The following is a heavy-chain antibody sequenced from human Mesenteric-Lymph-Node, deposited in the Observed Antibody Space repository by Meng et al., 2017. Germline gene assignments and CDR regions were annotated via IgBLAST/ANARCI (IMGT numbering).Heavy chain of an antibody. D-gene: IGHD4-17*01. CDR3: ARARDPDYGDYEVYFQH. V-gene: IGHV3-7*03. Sequence: GESLKISCAASGLTFSSYWMYWVRQAPGKGLERVASINQDGSEKYYADSVKGRFTFSRDNAKNSLYLQMSSLRAEDTAVYYCARARDPDYGDYEVYFQHWGQGTLVTVSS. J-gene: IGHJ1*01. CDR2: INQDGSEK. CDR1: GLTFSSYW.